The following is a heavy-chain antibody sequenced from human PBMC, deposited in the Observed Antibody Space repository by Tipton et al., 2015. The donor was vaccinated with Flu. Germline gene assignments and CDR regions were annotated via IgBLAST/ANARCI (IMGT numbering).Heavy chain of an antibody. CDR3: GRHLYYKDSSAQTGNPFDV. CDR2: ISGYNGHT. D-gene: IGHD3-22*01. J-gene: IGHJ3*01. V-gene: IGHV1-18*01. Sequence: QVQLVQSGGEVKKPGASVKGSCKASGYIFTNYAIVWVRQAPGQGLEWMGWISGYNGHTEYAQKFQDRVTMTTDSSTTTVFMDLRSLRFDDTAMYFCGRHLYYKDSSAQTGNPFDVWGQGTTVTVSS. CDR1: GYIFTNYA.